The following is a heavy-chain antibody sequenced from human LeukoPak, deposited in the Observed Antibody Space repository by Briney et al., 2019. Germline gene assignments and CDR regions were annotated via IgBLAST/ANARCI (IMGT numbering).Heavy chain of an antibody. CDR2: INHSGGT. CDR3: ARRRITIFGVVISGFDY. CDR1: GGSFSGYY. Sequence: SETLSLTCAVYGGSFSGYYWSWIRQPPGKGLEWIGEINHSGGTNYNPSLKSRVTISVDTSKNQFSLKLSSVTAADTAVYYCARRRITIFGVVISGFDYWGQGTLVTVSS. D-gene: IGHD3-3*01. J-gene: IGHJ4*02. V-gene: IGHV4-34*01.